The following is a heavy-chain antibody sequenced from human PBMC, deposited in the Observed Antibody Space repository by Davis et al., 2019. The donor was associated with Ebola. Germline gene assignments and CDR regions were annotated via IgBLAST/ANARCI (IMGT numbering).Heavy chain of an antibody. V-gene: IGHV3-30-3*01. J-gene: IGHJ5*02. CDR3: ARDLLGYCSGGSCYSSESFDP. D-gene: IGHD2-15*01. CDR1: GFTFSSYA. Sequence: GESLKISCAASGFTFSSYAMHWVRQAPGKGLEWVAVISYDGSNKYYADSVKGRFTISRVNAKNSLYLQMNSLRAEDTAVYYCARDLLGYCSGGSCYSSESFDPWGQGTLVTVSS. CDR2: ISYDGSNK.